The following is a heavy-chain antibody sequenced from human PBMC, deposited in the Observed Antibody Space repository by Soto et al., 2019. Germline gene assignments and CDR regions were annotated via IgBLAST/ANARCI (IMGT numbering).Heavy chain of an antibody. D-gene: IGHD2-8*02. V-gene: IGHV3-30*03. J-gene: IGHJ4*02. Sequence: PGGSLTLSWAACGSAFSSYAIHWVRQAPGKGLEWVAVISKDGNVKYYAESVKGRFTISRDNSKNTLYLQMNSLGAEDTAAYYCTGEVASGYWGQGP. CDR3: TGEVASGY. CDR2: ISKDGNVK. CDR1: GSAFSSYA.